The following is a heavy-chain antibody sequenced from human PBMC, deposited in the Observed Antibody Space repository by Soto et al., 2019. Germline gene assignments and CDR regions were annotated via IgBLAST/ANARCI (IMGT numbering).Heavy chain of an antibody. CDR1: GFTFSRYA. CDR3: AKDRLDYDYIWGSYRKINAFDI. CDR2: ISGSGGST. J-gene: IGHJ3*02. Sequence: EVQLLESGGGLVQPGGSLRLSCAASGFTFSRYAMSWVRQAPGKGLEWVSAISGSGGSTYYADSVKGRFTISRDNSKNTLYLQMNNLRAEDTAVYYCAKDRLDYDYIWGSYRKINAFDIWGQGTMVTVSS. D-gene: IGHD3-16*02. V-gene: IGHV3-23*01.